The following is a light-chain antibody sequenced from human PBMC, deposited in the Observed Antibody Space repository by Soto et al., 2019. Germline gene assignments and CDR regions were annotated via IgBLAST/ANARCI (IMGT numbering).Light chain of an antibody. CDR1: SSDVGGYKY. CDR3: SSYAGINNLGV. J-gene: IGLJ1*01. Sequence: QSALTQPPSASGSPGQSVTISCTGTSSDVGGYKYVSWYQQHPGKAPKLMIFEVNKRPSGVPDRFSGSKSGNTASLTVSGFQAEDEADYYCSSYAGINNLGVFGTGTKVTAL. CDR2: EVN. V-gene: IGLV2-8*01.